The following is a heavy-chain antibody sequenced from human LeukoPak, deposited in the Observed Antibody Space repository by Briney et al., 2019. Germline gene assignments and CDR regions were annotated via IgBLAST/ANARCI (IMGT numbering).Heavy chain of an antibody. J-gene: IGHJ4*02. CDR3: AKDSSVAYYYGSGSFYN. D-gene: IGHD3-10*01. Sequence: GGSLRLSCAASGFTLSSYAMSWVRQAPGKGLEWVSAISGSGGSTYYADSVKGRFTISRDNSKNTLYLQMNSLRAEDTAVYYCAKDSSVAYYYGSGSFYNWGQGTLVTVSS. CDR2: ISGSGGST. V-gene: IGHV3-23*01. CDR1: GFTLSSYA.